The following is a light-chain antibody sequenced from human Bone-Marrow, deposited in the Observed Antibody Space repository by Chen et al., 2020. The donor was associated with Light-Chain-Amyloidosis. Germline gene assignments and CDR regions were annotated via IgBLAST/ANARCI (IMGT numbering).Light chain of an antibody. CDR2: EDD. V-gene: IGLV6-57*01. Sequence: NFMLTQPHSVSESPGKTVIISCTRSSGSIATNSVQWYQQRPGSSPTSVIHEDDPRPSGVPYRFSGSIDRSSNSASLTISGLKTEDEADYYCQSYQGSSQGVFGGGTKLTVL. CDR3: QSYQGSSQGV. CDR1: SGSIATNS. J-gene: IGLJ3*02.